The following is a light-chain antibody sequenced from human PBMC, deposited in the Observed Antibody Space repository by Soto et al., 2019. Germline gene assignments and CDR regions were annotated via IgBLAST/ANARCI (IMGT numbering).Light chain of an antibody. CDR2: DAS. CDR1: QTFVSTY. CDR3: HYYGGSPT. Sequence: ELVLTQSPGTLSLSPGHRATLSCRASQTFVSTYLACYQQKPGQAPRLLIYDASNRATGIPDRFSGSGSGPDFPLTISRLEPEDFAVYYCHYYGGSPTFGGGSKVDIK. V-gene: IGKV3-20*01. J-gene: IGKJ4*01.